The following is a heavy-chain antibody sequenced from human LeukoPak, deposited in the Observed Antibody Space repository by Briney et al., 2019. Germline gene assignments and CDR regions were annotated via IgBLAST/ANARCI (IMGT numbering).Heavy chain of an antibody. V-gene: IGHV4-59*01. Sequence: SETLSLTCIVSGGSISNYYWSWIRQPPGMGLEWIGYIYYSGSTYYSPSLKSRVTMSVDMSKNQFSLKLTSVTAADTAVHYCARVPYFYDNSGLDIWGQGTMVTVSS. CDR1: GGSISNYY. CDR2: IYYSGST. D-gene: IGHD3-22*01. CDR3: ARVPYFYDNSGLDI. J-gene: IGHJ3*02.